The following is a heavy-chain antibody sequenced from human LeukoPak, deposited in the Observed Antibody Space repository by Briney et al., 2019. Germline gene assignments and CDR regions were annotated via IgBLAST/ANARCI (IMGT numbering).Heavy chain of an antibody. CDR3: ASQLFPLAVSGSDY. J-gene: IGHJ4*02. CDR2: IYYSGST. D-gene: IGHD6-19*01. V-gene: IGHV4-39*01. Sequence: SETLSLACTVFGGSISSSTYYWGWIRQPPGKGLEWIGTIYYSGSTYYNPSLKSRVTISVDTSKNQFSLKLSSVTAADTAVYYCASQLFPLAVSGSDYWGQGTLVTVSS. CDR1: GGSISSSTYY.